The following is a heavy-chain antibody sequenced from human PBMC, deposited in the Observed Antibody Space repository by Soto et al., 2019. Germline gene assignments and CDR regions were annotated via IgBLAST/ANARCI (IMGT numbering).Heavy chain of an antibody. CDR1: GYTFTSYG. CDR3: ARDWFGIDY. Sequence: QVQLVQSGAEVKKPGASVKVSCKASGYTFTSYGISWVRQAPGQGLEWMGWINPYNGNTNYAQKLPGRGTMTPGTTTNTAYMELRSLGSDDTAVYYRARDWFGIDYWGQGTLVTVSP. J-gene: IGHJ4*02. CDR2: INPYNGNT. D-gene: IGHD3-16*01. V-gene: IGHV1-18*01.